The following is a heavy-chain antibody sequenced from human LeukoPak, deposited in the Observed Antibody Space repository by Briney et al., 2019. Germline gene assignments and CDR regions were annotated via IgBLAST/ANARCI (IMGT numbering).Heavy chain of an antibody. J-gene: IGHJ4*02. Sequence: GASVKVSCKVSGYALSEMSMHWVRQAPGQGLEWMGGFDPKSDKTVYAQKFQGRVTMTEDTSTHTAYMELRSLRFEDTAVYYCATDITTYDNLRGSYRPVDFFPYWGQGTLVTVSS. CDR2: FDPKSDKT. D-gene: IGHD3-16*02. CDR1: GYALSEMS. V-gene: IGHV1-24*01. CDR3: ATDITTYDNLRGSYRPVDFFPY.